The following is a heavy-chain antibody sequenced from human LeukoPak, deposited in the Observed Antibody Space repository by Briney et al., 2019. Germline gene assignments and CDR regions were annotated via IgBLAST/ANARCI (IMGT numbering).Heavy chain of an antibody. J-gene: IGHJ3*02. Sequence: GASVKVSCKASGYTFTSYAINWVRQATGQGLERMGWMNPNSGNTGYAQKFQGRVTMTRNTSISTAYMELSSLRSEDTAVYYCARRIVVRGRGAFDIWGQGTMVTVSS. V-gene: IGHV1-8*01. D-gene: IGHD3-10*01. CDR1: GYTFTSYA. CDR3: ARRIVVRGRGAFDI. CDR2: MNPNSGNT.